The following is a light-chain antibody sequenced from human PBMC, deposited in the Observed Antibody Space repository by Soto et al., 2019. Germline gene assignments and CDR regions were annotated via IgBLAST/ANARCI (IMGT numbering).Light chain of an antibody. CDR1: QSLSSY. CDR3: QQRSDWPLT. V-gene: IGKV3-11*01. Sequence: EIVLTQSPATLSLSPGERATLSCRASQSLSSYLAWYQQKRGQAPRLLIYDASKGATGIPARFSGSGSGTDVTLSISSLEPEDFAVYYCQQRSDWPLTFGGGTKVEIK. J-gene: IGKJ4*01. CDR2: DAS.